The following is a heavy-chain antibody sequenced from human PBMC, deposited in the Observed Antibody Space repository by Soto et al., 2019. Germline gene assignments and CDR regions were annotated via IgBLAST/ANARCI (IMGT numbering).Heavy chain of an antibody. J-gene: IGHJ5*02. D-gene: IGHD3-9*01. CDR3: GRYGLRDFDWVAPFMDP. CDR1: GGSISRSAYY. Sequence: QLQLQESGPGLVKPSETLSLTCIVPGGSISRSAYYWAFVRKPPGQGQEWIETIYYSGNTYYNQSLKSGVTISVDTSKNQFSLYLNSVTAADTAVYYCGRYGLRDFDWVAPFMDPWGEGTLVAVSS. CDR2: IYYSGNT. V-gene: IGHV4-39*01.